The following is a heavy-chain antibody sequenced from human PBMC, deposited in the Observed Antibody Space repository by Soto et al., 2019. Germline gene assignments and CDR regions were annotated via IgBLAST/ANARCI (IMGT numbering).Heavy chain of an antibody. CDR1: RASIYTYS. D-gene: IGHD1-26*01. Sequence: LSLTCTVSRASIYTYSWTWIRQPAGKGLQWIGHIYSSGSANYSPSPKSRVSMSVGSSKNQISLKLSSVTAADTAVYYCATIVGANDYWGQGTLVTVSS. CDR3: ATIVGANDY. J-gene: IGHJ4*02. V-gene: IGHV4-4*07. CDR2: IYSSGSA.